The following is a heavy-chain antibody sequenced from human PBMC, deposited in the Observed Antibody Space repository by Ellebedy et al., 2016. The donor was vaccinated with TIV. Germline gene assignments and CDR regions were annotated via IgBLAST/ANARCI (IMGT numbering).Heavy chain of an antibody. CDR3: AREIIYGGYYFDY. Sequence: GGSLRLSXAASGFTFSSYGMHWVRQAPGKGLEWVAVIWSDGTTNYYSDSVKGRFTISRDNSKNTLYLQMSSLRAEDTAVYYCAREIIYGGYYFDYWGQGTLVTVSS. V-gene: IGHV3-33*01. J-gene: IGHJ4*02. CDR1: GFTFSSYG. D-gene: IGHD4-23*01. CDR2: IWSDGTTN.